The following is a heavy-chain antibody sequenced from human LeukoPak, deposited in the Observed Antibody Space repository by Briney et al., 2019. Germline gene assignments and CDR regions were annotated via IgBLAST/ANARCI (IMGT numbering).Heavy chain of an antibody. CDR3: ARGNQGNWFGY. Sequence: GGSLRLSCASSGFSLSRHWMHWLRLAPGKGLVWVSRISTDGGSTAYADSVRGRFTISRDNARNTLYLQMTSLRAEDTAVYYCARGNQGNWFGYWGKGALVTVSS. V-gene: IGHV3-74*01. D-gene: IGHD3-16*01. CDR2: ISTDGGST. CDR1: GFSLSRHW. J-gene: IGHJ4*02.